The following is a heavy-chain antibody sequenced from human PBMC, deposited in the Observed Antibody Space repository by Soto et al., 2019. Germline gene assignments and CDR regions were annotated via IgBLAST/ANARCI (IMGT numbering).Heavy chain of an antibody. CDR1: GGSIHGTNFY. D-gene: IGHD5-18*01. CDR2: VFYSGGT. Sequence: PSETLSLTCTVSGGSIHGTNFYWAWIRQPPGKELEWIGSVFYSGGTYYNPSLKSRVTISVDTSKNHFSLKLSSVTAADTAVYYCARPQSGYSYSDALDVWGQGTTVTVS. V-gene: IGHV4-39*02. CDR3: ARPQSGYSYSDALDV. J-gene: IGHJ6*02.